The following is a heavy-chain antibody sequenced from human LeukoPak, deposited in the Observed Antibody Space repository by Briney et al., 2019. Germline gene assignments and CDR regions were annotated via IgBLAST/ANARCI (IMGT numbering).Heavy chain of an antibody. CDR1: GFTFSSYW. CDR2: IKQDESEK. D-gene: IGHD6-13*01. J-gene: IGHJ4*02. V-gene: IGHV3-7*05. CDR3: ARARWAVAGDYYFDY. Sequence: PGGSLRLSCAASGFTFSSYWMSWVRQAPGKGLEWVANIKQDESEKYYVDSVKGRFTISGDNAKNSLYLQMNSLRAEDTAVYYCARARWAVAGDYYFDYWGQGTLVTVSS.